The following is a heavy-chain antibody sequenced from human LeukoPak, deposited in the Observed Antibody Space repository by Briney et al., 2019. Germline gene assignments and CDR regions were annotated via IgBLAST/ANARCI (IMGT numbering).Heavy chain of an antibody. CDR1: GGSISSGSYY. J-gene: IGHJ5*02. CDR2: IYTSGST. V-gene: IGHV4-61*02. D-gene: IGHD4-17*01. Sequence: PSETLSLTCTVSGGSISSGSYYWSWIRQPAGKGLEWIGRIYTSGSTNYNPSLKSRVTISVDTSKNQFSLKLSSVTAADTAVYYCARDHGDYGPWGRGTLVTVSS. CDR3: ARDHGDYGP.